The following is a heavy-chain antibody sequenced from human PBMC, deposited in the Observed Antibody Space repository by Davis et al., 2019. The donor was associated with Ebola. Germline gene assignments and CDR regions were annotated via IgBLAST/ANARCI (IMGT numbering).Heavy chain of an antibody. CDR3: AGAPRRTEDLVHAMDV. J-gene: IGHJ6*02. CDR1: GYTFNSYA. CDR2: ISDFSMTT. Sequence: ASVKVSCKASGYTFNSYAVSWVRPSPGQGLEWMGCISDFSMTTNYAHKFHGRLAMTTDTSTRTTYMELRGLRSDGTAVYYCAGAPRRTEDLVHAMDVWGQGTTVTVSS. D-gene: IGHD3/OR15-3a*01. V-gene: IGHV1-18*01.